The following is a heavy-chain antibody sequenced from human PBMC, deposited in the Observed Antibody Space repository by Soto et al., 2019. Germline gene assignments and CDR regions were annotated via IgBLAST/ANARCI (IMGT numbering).Heavy chain of an antibody. CDR3: AKGSSGYDFDYFDY. D-gene: IGHD5-12*01. V-gene: IGHV3-9*01. Sequence: GGSLRLSCAASGFTFDDYAMHWVRQAPGKGLEWVSGISWNSGSIGYADSVKGRFTISRDNAKNSLYLQMNSLRAEDTALYYCAKGSSGYDFDYFDYWGQGTLVTVSS. CDR2: ISWNSGSI. J-gene: IGHJ4*02. CDR1: GFTFDDYA.